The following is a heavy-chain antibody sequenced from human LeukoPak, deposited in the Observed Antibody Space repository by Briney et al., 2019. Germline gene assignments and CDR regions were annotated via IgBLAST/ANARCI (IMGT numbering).Heavy chain of an antibody. CDR2: IYSGGSA. Sequence: PGGSLRPSCAASGFTVRDNYMTWVCQTPGRGLEWVSVIYSGGSAYYADSVKGRFTISRDNSENKLFLQMDSLRVEDTAVYYCARGCYCTSTTCYAGGNDAFDIWGQGTMVTVSS. D-gene: IGHD2-2*01. J-gene: IGHJ3*02. CDR1: GFTVRDNY. V-gene: IGHV3-53*01. CDR3: ARGCYCTSTTCYAGGNDAFDI.